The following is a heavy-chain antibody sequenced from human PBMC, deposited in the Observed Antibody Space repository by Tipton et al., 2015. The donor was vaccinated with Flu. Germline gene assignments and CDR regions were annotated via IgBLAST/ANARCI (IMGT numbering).Heavy chain of an antibody. V-gene: IGHV4-4*07. CDR1: GGSISSYN. D-gene: IGHD1-26*01. J-gene: IGHJ5*02. CDR2: IYSGGST. CDR3: TRHSSSARGWFDP. Sequence: TLSLTCVVSGGSISSYNWNWIRQPAGKGLEWIGRIYSGGSTNYNPSLKRRVTMSIDSSKNQLSLKVSSVTAADTAVYYCTRHSSSARGWFDPWGQGTLVTVSS.